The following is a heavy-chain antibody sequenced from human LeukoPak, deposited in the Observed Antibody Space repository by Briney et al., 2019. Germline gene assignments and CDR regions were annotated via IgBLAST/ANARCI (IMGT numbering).Heavy chain of an antibody. CDR1: GFTFSNYA. Sequence: GGSLRLSCAASGFTFSNYAMHWVRQAPGKGLEWVAVISYHADSVKGRFTISRDNSKNTLFLQMNSLRPEDTAVYYCAALDTAMVTSGGYWGQGTLVTVSS. CDR3: AALDTAMVTSGGY. J-gene: IGHJ4*02. D-gene: IGHD5-18*01. V-gene: IGHV3-30*04. CDR2: ISY.